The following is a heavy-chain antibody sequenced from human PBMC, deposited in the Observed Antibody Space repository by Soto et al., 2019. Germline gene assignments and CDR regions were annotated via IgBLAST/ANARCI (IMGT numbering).Heavy chain of an antibody. J-gene: IGHJ3*02. CDR1: GFTFSSHS. CDR3: ARVARDSSGYYYGFAFDI. Sequence: GGSLRLSCAASGFTFSSHSMNWVRQAPGKGLEWVSYISSSSSTIYYADAVKGRFTISRDNAKNSLYLQMNSLRDEDTAVYYCARVARDSSGYYYGFAFDIWGQGTMVTVSS. D-gene: IGHD3-22*01. V-gene: IGHV3-48*02. CDR2: ISSSSSTI.